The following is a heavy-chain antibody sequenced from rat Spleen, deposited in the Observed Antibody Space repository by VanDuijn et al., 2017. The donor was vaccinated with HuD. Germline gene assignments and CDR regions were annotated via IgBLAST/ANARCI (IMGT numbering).Heavy chain of an antibody. CDR3: ARHRNYGGIPFDF. Sequence: EVQLVESGGGLVQPGRSMKFSCVTSGFTFSNYYMAWVLQAPTKGLEWVASISTGGGNTYYRDSVKGRFTISRDNAKSTLYLQMDSLRSEDTATYYCARHRNYGGIPFDFWGQGVMVTVSS. CDR1: GFTFSNYY. V-gene: IGHV5-25*01. J-gene: IGHJ2*01. D-gene: IGHD1-11*01. CDR2: ISTGGGNT.